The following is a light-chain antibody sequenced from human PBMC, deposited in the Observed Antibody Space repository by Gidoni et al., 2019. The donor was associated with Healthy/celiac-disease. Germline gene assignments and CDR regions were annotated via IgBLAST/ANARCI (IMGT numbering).Light chain of an antibody. CDR3: MIWHSSAWV. CDR1: SDINVGTYR. V-gene: IGLV5-45*02. Sequence: QAVLTQPSSLSASPEASASLTCTLRSDINVGTYRIYWYQQKPGSPPQYLLRYKSDSDKQQGSGVPSRFSGSKDASANAGILLISGLQSEDEADYYCMIWHSSAWVFGGGTKLTVL. J-gene: IGLJ3*02. CDR2: YKSDSDK.